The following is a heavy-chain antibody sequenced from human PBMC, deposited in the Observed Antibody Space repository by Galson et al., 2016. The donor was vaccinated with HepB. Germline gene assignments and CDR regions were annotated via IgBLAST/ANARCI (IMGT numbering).Heavy chain of an antibody. Sequence: SLRLSCAASGFSFSTFAMSWVRQAPGKGLGWISGITGTGGGTYYADSVKGRFTISRDTSKNTLFLQMKSLRDEDTAVYYCAKRPYSYGWHYGMDVWGQGNPGHRLL. J-gene: IGHJ6*02. CDR3: AKRPYSYGWHYGMDV. V-gene: IGHV3-23*01. D-gene: IGHD5-18*01. CDR1: GFSFSTFA. CDR2: ITGTGGGT.